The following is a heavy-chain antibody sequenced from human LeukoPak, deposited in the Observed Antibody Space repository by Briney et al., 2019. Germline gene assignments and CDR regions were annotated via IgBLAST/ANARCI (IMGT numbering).Heavy chain of an antibody. J-gene: IGHJ6*02. D-gene: IGHD3-9*01. V-gene: IGHV4-59*01. CDR3: ASSILTGYFKTYYYYGMDV. CDR2: ICYSGST. CDR1: GGSISSYY. Sequence: KPSETLSLTCTVSGGSISSYYWSWIRQPPGKGLEWIGYICYSGSTNYNPSLKSRVTISVDTSKNQFSLKLSSVTAADTAVYYCASSILTGYFKTYYYYGMDVWGQGTTVTVSS.